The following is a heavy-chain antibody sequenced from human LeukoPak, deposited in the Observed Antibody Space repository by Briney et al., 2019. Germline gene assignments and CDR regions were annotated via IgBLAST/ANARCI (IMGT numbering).Heavy chain of an antibody. J-gene: IGHJ6*03. D-gene: IGHD3-22*01. Sequence: GASVKVSCKASGYTFTSYDINWVRQATGQGLEWMGWMNPNSGNTGYARKFQGRVTMTRNTSISTAYMELSSLRSEDTAVYYCARTSYYYDSSGYFSAGYYYYYMDVWGKGTTVTISS. CDR1: GYTFTSYD. V-gene: IGHV1-8*01. CDR2: MNPNSGNT. CDR3: ARTSYYYDSSGYFSAGYYYYYMDV.